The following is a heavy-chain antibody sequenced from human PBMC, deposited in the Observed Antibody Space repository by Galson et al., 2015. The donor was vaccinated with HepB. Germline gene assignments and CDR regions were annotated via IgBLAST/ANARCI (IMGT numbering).Heavy chain of an antibody. CDR3: ARAQTGPLLRYFDWLFGLDY. D-gene: IGHD3-9*01. V-gene: IGHV3-30-3*01. CDR1: GFTFSSYA. Sequence: SLRLSCAASGFTFSSYAMHWVRQAPGKGLEWVAVISYDGSNKYYADSVKGRFTISRDNSKNTLYLQMNSLRAEDTAVYYCARAQTGPLLRYFDWLFGLDYWGQGTLVTVSS. J-gene: IGHJ4*02. CDR2: ISYDGSNK.